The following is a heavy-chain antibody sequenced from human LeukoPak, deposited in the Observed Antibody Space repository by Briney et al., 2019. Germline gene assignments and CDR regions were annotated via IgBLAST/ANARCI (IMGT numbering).Heavy chain of an antibody. D-gene: IGHD3-16*02. Sequence: PGGCLRLSCAASGFTFSTYAMSWVRQAPGRGLEWVSGICGSGGCTYYADSVKGRFTISRDNSKNTLYLQMNSLRVEDTAVYYCASTPFYDYVWGSYRYRGLFDNWGQGTLVSVSS. V-gene: IGHV3-23*01. J-gene: IGHJ4*02. CDR2: ICGSGGCT. CDR1: GFTFSTYA. CDR3: ASTPFYDYVWGSYRYRGLFDN.